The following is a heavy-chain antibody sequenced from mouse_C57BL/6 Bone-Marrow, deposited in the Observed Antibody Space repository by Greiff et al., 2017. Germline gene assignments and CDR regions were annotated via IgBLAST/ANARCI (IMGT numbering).Heavy chain of an antibody. CDR2: ISNGGGST. D-gene: IGHD2-3*01. J-gene: IGHJ2*01. CDR3: ARHPPFYDGYFFDY. Sequence: EVNVVESGGGLVQPGGSLKLSCAASGFTFSDYYMYWVRQTPEKRLEWVAYISNGGGSTYYPDTVKGRFTISRDNAKNTLYLQMSRLKSEDTAMYYCARHPPFYDGYFFDYWGQGTTLTVSS. CDR1: GFTFSDYY. V-gene: IGHV5-12*01.